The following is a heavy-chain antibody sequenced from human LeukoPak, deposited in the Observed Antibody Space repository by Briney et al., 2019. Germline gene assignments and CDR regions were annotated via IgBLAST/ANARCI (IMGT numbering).Heavy chain of an antibody. CDR3: AELGITMIGGV. CDR2: ISSSGSTI. V-gene: IGHV3-48*03. Sequence: GGSLRLSCAASGFTFSSYAMIWVRQAPGKGLEWVSYISSSGSTIYYADSVKGRFTISRDNAKNSLYLQMNSLRAEDTAVYYCAELGITMIGGVWGKGTTVTISS. CDR1: GFTFSSYA. D-gene: IGHD3-10*02. J-gene: IGHJ6*04.